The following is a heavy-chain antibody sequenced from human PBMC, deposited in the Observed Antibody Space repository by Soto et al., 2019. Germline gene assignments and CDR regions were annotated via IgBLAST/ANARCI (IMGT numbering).Heavy chain of an antibody. CDR1: GYSFTSYW. J-gene: IGHJ6*02. D-gene: IGHD6-6*01. V-gene: IGHV5-51*01. Sequence: GESLKISCKGSGYSFTSYWIGWVRQMPGKGLEWMGIIYPGDSDTRYSPSFQGQITISADKSNSTAYLQWSSLKASDTAMYYCAGTSSSSRFYYYGMDVWGQGTTVTVSS. CDR3: AGTSSSSRFYYYGMDV. CDR2: IYPGDSDT.